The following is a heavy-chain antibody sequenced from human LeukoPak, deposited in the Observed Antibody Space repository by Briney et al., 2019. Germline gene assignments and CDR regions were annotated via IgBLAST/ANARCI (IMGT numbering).Heavy chain of an antibody. CDR2: INHSGST. Sequence: SETLSLTCAVYGGSFSGYYWSWIRQPPGKGLEWIGEINHSGSTNYNPSLKSRVTISVDTSKNQFSLKLSSVTAADTAVYYCAGHGNSSGYYNYFDYCGQGTLLTVSA. J-gene: IGHJ4*02. D-gene: IGHD3-22*01. V-gene: IGHV4-34*01. CDR3: AGHGNSSGYYNYFDY. CDR1: GGSFSGYY.